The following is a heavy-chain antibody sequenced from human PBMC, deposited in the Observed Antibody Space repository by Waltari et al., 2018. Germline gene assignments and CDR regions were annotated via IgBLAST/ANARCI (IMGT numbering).Heavy chain of an antibody. CDR3: ARDYGDYYFDH. D-gene: IGHD4-17*01. V-gene: IGHV3-74*01. CDR1: GFTFSTYW. CDR2: ISPVGFSA. J-gene: IGHJ4*02. Sequence: EVQLVESGGGLVQPGGSLRLSCAASGFTFSTYWMHWVRQAPGRGLVWVSRISPVGFSANYADSVQGRFTSSRDNTKNTLYLQMNGLRAEDTAVYYCARDYGDYYFDHWGQGTLVTVSS.